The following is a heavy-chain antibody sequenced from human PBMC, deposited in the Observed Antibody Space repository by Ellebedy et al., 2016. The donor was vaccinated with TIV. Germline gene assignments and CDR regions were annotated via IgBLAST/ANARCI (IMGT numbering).Heavy chain of an antibody. D-gene: IGHD3-22*01. Sequence: LSLTCAGSGFTFSDYYMSWMRQAPGKGLEWISYISNSGSTTKYADSVKGRFTISRDDAKKSLHLQMNSLRAEDTAVYYCVGGPGYWTSDHWGQGTLVTVS. CDR3: VGGPGYWTSDH. J-gene: IGHJ4*02. V-gene: IGHV3-11*04. CDR2: ISNSGSTT. CDR1: GFTFSDYY.